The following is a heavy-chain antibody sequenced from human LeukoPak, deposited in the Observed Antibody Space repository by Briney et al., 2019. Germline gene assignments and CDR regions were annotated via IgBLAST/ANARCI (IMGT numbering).Heavy chain of an antibody. CDR2: INPSGGST. J-gene: IGHJ4*02. CDR1: GYIFTSQY. V-gene: IGHV1-46*01. Sequence: ASVKVSCKASGYIFTSQYMHWVRQAPGQGLEWMGIINPSGGSTSYAEKFQGRVTMTRDTSTSTFYVELSSLRSEDSAVYYCARGWNYDSSGYYYLAYWGQGTLVIVSS. D-gene: IGHD3-22*01. CDR3: ARGWNYDSSGYYYLAY.